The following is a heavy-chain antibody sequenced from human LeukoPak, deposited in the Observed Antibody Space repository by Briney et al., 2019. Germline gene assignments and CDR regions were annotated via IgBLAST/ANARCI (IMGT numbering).Heavy chain of an antibody. D-gene: IGHD3-22*01. J-gene: IGHJ3*02. V-gene: IGHV1-69*13. CDR1: GGTFSSYA. CDR2: TIPIFGTA. CDR3: ARDQGSSGYYSDDDDAFDI. Sequence: GASAKVSCKASGGTFSSYAISWVRQAPGQGLEWMGGTIPIFGTANYAQKFQGRVTITADESTSTAYMELSSLRSEDTAVYYCARDQGSSGYYSDDDDAFDIWGQGTMVTVSS.